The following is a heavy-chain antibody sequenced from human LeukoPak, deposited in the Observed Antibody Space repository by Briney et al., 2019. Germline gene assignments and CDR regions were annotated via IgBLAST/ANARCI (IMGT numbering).Heavy chain of an antibody. J-gene: IGHJ6*03. V-gene: IGHV6-1*01. CDR1: GDSVSSNSAA. Sequence: SQTLSLTCALSGDSVSSNSAAWNWIGQSPSRGLEWLGRTYYRSKLYNDYAVSVKSLITINPDTSKNQFSLQLNSVTPEDTAVYYCAREPLGYYYYYMDVWGKGTTVTVSS. D-gene: IGHD3-3*02. CDR2: TYYRSKLYN. CDR3: AREPLGYYYYYMDV.